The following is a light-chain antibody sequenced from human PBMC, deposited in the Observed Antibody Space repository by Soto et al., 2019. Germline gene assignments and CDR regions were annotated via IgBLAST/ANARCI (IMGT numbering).Light chain of an antibody. CDR1: QSVRSY. Sequence: EIVLTKSPATLSLTPGEISTLSCTAIQSVRSYLAWYQQTAGQPPRLLIYDSSTRATGVPARFSGSGSGTDFTFSISRLEPEDFAVYYGQQRVIWPPMLTVGGGSKVGIK. CDR2: DSS. V-gene: IGKV3-11*01. CDR3: QQRVIWPPMLT. J-gene: IGKJ4*01.